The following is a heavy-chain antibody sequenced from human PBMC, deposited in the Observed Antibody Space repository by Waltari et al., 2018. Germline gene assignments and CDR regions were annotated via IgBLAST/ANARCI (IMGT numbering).Heavy chain of an antibody. D-gene: IGHD6-19*01. CDR3: ARGIAVAGRVRGEYFQH. CDR1: GGTFSSYA. CDR2: IIPIFGKA. V-gene: IGHV1-69*01. J-gene: IGHJ1*01. Sequence: QVQLVQSGAEVKKPGSSVKVSCKASGGTFSSYAISWVRQAPGQGLEWMGGIIPIFGKANDEQKFQGRVTITADESTSTAYMELSSLRSEDTAVYYCARGIAVAGRVRGEYFQHWGQGTLVTVSS.